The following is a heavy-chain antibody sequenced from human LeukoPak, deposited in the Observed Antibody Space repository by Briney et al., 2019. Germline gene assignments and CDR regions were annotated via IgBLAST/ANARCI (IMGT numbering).Heavy chain of an antibody. J-gene: IGHJ4*02. V-gene: IGHV3-21*01. CDR1: GFTFSSYS. Sequence: GGSLRLSCAASGFTFSSYSMNWVRQAPGKGLEWVSSISSSSSYIYYADSVKGRFTISRDNAKNSLYLQMNSLRAEDTAVYYCARDHYDSSGYYYFDYWGQGTLLTVSS. CDR2: ISSSSSYI. CDR3: ARDHYDSSGYYYFDY. D-gene: IGHD3-22*01.